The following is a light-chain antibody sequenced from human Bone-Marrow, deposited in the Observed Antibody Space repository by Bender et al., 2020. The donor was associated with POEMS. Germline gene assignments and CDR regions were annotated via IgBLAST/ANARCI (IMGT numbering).Light chain of an antibody. CDR1: GSGGKY. CDR3: LAWDNGSAV. Sequence: SYELIQPPSVSVSPGQTATITCSGDGSGGKYGCWYQQKSGQSPVVVIYEDKKRPSGIPERFSGSNAGHTATLTIRETQPMDEADYYCLAWDNGSAVFGGGTKVTVL. V-gene: IGLV3-1*01. CDR2: EDK. J-gene: IGLJ3*02.